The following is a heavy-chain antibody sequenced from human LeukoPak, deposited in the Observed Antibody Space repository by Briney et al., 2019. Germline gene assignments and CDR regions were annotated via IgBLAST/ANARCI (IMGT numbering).Heavy chain of an antibody. CDR1: GFTVSSNY. J-gene: IGHJ3*02. CDR2: IYSGGST. Sequence: GGSLRLSCAASGFTVSSNYMSWVRQAPGKGLEWVSVIYSGGSTYYADSVKGRFTISRDNSKNTLYLQMNSLRAEDTAVYYCTRRSYSVTHDAFDIWGQGTMVTVSS. V-gene: IGHV3-53*01. CDR3: TRRSYSVTHDAFDI. D-gene: IGHD5/OR15-5a*01.